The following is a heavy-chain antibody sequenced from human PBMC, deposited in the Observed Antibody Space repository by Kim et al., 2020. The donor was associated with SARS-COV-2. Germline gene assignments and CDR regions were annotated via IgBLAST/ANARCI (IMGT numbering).Heavy chain of an antibody. CDR2: VSDSGGSA. CDR3: AKTGPLGRVLWELLVY. D-gene: IGHD1-26*01. J-gene: IGHJ4*02. Sequence: GGSLRLSCAASGFTFSTYTMSWVRQAPGKGLEWVAVVSDSGGSAFYADSVKGRFTISRDNSEQILYLQMNSLRADDTAVYYCAKTGPLGRVLWELLVYWGQRTLVVVSS. V-gene: IGHV3-23*01. CDR1: GFTFSTYT.